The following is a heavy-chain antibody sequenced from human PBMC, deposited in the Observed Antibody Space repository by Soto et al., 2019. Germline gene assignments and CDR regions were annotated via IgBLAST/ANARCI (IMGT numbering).Heavy chain of an antibody. CDR1: GYIFTSYW. CDR3: ARHGGAGTSPYYYGMDV. Sequence: GESLKISCNGSGYIFTSYWISWVRQMPGKGLEWMGRIDPSDSYTNYSPSFQGHVTISADKSISTAYLQWSSLKASDTAMYYCARHGGAGTSPYYYGMDVWGQGTTVTVSS. CDR2: IDPSDSYT. V-gene: IGHV5-10-1*01. J-gene: IGHJ6*02. D-gene: IGHD6-19*01.